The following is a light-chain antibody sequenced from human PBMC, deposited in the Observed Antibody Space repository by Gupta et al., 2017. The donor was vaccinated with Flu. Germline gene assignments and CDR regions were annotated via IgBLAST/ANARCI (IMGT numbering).Light chain of an antibody. CDR2: DVT. CDR3: SSHAGRVTWV. V-gene: IGLV2-11*01. J-gene: IGLJ1*01. Sequence: QSAPTQPRSVSGSPGQSVTISCTGSRNDVGGSNRFSWYQQRPGKAPKLILYDVTERPSGVPDRFSGSKSGNTASLTISGLQADDEADYYCSSHAGRVTWVFGTGTTVTVL. CDR1: RNDVGGSNR.